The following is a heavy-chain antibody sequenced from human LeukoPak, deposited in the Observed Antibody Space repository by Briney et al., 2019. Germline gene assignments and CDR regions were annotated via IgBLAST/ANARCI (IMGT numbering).Heavy chain of an antibody. D-gene: IGHD4-17*01. CDR3: TRDDYGDWPYGH. Sequence: GGSLRLSCAASGFTFDDYGMSWVRQAPGKGLEWVSGFNWNGGRTGYADSAKGRFTISRDNAKNSLYLQMNSLRAEDTALYYCTRDDYGDWPYGHWGQGTLVTVSS. CDR1: GFTFDDYG. CDR2: FNWNGGRT. J-gene: IGHJ4*02. V-gene: IGHV3-20*04.